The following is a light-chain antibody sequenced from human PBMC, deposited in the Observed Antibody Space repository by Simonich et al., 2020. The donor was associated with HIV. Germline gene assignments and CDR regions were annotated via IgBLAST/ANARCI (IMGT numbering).Light chain of an antibody. Sequence: EIVLTQSPATLSLSPGERATLSCRASQSVSSFLAWYQQKPGQAPRLLIYEASHRATGIPARFSGIGSRTDFTLTISSLEPEDFAVYYCQQRSNWPLTFGQGTRLEIK. CDR1: QSVSSF. CDR2: EAS. J-gene: IGKJ5*01. CDR3: QQRSNWPLT. V-gene: IGKV3-11*01.